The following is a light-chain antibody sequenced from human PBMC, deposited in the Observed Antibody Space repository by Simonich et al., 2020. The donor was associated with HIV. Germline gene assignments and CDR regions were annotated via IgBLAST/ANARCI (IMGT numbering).Light chain of an antibody. CDR2: DAS. CDR1: QSVSSSY. CDR3: QQYNNWPPGYT. Sequence: EIVLTQSPGTLSLSPGERATLSCRASQSVSSSYLAWYQQKPGLAPRLLIYDASSRATGIPARFSGSGSGTEFTLTISSMQSEDFAVYYCQQYNNWPPGYTFGQGTKLEIK. J-gene: IGKJ2*01. V-gene: IGKV3-15*01.